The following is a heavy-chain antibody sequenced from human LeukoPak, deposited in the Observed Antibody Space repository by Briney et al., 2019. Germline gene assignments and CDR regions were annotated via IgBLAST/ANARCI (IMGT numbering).Heavy chain of an antibody. Sequence: GGSLRLSCAASGFTVSSNYMSWVRQAPGKGLEWVSVIYSGGSTYYADSVKGRFTISRDNSKNMLYLQMNSLRAEDTAVYYCASSPPTYYYGTGSYTGAFDIWGQGTMVTVSS. CDR1: GFTVSSNY. CDR3: ASSPPTYYYGTGSYTGAFDI. J-gene: IGHJ3*02. V-gene: IGHV3-66*01. CDR2: IYSGGST. D-gene: IGHD3-10*01.